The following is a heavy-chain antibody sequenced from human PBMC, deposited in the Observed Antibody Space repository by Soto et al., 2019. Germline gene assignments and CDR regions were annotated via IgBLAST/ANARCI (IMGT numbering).Heavy chain of an antibody. Sequence: ASVKVSCKASGYTFTSYYMHWVRQAPGQGLEWMGIINPSGGSTSYAQKFQGRVTMTRDTSTSTAYMELSSLRSEDTAVYYCARASPLYYDSSGYSPRYYFDYWGQGTLVTVSS. V-gene: IGHV1-46*01. CDR2: INPSGGST. CDR3: ARASPLYYDSSGYSPRYYFDY. J-gene: IGHJ4*02. D-gene: IGHD3-22*01. CDR1: GYTFTSYY.